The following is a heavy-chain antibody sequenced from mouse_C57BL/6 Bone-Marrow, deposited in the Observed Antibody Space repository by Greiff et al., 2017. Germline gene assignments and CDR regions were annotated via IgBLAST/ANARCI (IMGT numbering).Heavy chain of an antibody. CDR2: ISSGGSYT. CDR1: GFTFSSYG. D-gene: IGHD2-4*01. Sequence: DVQLQESGGDLVKPGGSLKLSCAASGFTFSSYGMSWVRQTPDKRLEWVATISSGGSYTYYPDSVKGRFTISRDNAKNTLYLQMSSLKSEDTAMYYCARKNMIALSPMDYEGQGNSVTVSS. V-gene: IGHV5-6*01. J-gene: IGHJ4*01. CDR3: ARKNMIALSPMDY.